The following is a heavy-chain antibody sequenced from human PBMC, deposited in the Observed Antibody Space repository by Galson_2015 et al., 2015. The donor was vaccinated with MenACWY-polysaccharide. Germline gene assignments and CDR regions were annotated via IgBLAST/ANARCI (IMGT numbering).Heavy chain of an antibody. Sequence: SLRLSCAASGFTFNNYAMSWVRQAPGKGLEWVSGISGRGSSTYYGDSVKGRFTISRDNSKNTLYLQMNSLRAEDTAVYWCSEAIVGTSYYGMDVWGQGTTVTVSS. D-gene: IGHD5-12*01. CDR2: ISGRGSST. CDR1: GFTFNNYA. J-gene: IGHJ6*02. V-gene: IGHV3-23*01. CDR3: SEAIVGTSYYGMDV.